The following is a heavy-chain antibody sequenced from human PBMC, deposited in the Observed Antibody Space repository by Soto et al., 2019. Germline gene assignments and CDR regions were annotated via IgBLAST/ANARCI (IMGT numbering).Heavy chain of an antibody. J-gene: IGHJ6*02. CDR1: GFTFSSYG. CDR2: ISGSGGST. CDR3: ASTPRYYYYGMDV. V-gene: IGHV3-23*01. Sequence: TGGSLRLSCAASGFTFSSYGMHWVRQAPGKGLEWVSAISGSGGSTYYADSVKGRFTISRDNSKNTLYLQMNSLRAEDTAVYYCASTPRYYYYGMDVWGQGTTVTVSS.